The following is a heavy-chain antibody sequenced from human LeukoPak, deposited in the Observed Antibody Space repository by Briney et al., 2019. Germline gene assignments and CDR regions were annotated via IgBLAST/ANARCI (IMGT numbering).Heavy chain of an antibody. CDR2: IIPILGIA. J-gene: IGHJ5*02. D-gene: IGHD3-22*01. CDR3: ARDPYYYDSSAFDP. Sequence: GASVKVSCKASGGTFSSYAISWVRQAPGQGLEWMGRIIPILGIANSAQKFQGRVTITADKSTSTAYMELSSLRSEDTAVYYCARDPYYYDSSAFDPWGQGTLVTVSS. V-gene: IGHV1-69*04. CDR1: GGTFSSYA.